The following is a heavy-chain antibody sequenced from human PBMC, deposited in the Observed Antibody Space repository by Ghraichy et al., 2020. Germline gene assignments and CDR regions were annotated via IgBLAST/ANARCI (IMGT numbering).Heavy chain of an antibody. D-gene: IGHD6-19*01. J-gene: IGHJ2*01. Sequence: SETLSLTCTVSGGSISSYYWSWIRQPPGKGLEWIGYIYTSGSTNYNPSLKSRVSISVDTSKNQFSLKLSSVTAADTAVYYCARHPSNLVWWSSGWSYWYFDLWGRGTLVTVSS. CDR1: GGSISSYY. V-gene: IGHV4-4*09. CDR3: ARHPSNLVWWSSGWSYWYFDL. CDR2: IYTSGST.